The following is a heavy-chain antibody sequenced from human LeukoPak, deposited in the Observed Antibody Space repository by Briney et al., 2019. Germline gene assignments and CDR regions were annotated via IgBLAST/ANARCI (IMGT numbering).Heavy chain of an antibody. J-gene: IGHJ4*02. CDR1: GASISGWY. D-gene: IGHD6-19*01. CDR3: ARETSLAGFASGLGFNY. V-gene: IGHV4-59*01. Sequence: SETLSLTCTVSGASISGWYWSWIRQPPGKGLEWIGYVYGSGYTNYNPSLKSRVTMSIDTSKNHFSLKLTSVTAADTATYYCARETSLAGFASGLGFNYWGQGILVTVSS. CDR2: VYGSGYT.